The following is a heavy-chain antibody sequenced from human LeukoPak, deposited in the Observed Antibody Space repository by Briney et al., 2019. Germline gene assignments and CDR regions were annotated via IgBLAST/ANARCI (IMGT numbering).Heavy chain of an antibody. CDR3: ARDGLYDSSGYYMDS. CDR1: GGPISSYY. J-gene: IGHJ4*02. CDR2: IYYSGGP. V-gene: IGHV4-59*01. D-gene: IGHD3-22*01. Sequence: SETLSLTCTVSGGPISSYYWRRIRQPPGKGLEGFGYIYYSGGPKYNPSLMSRVTISVDRAQSQFSLSLSSATAADTAVYYCARDGLYDSSGYYMDSWGQGTLVIVSS.